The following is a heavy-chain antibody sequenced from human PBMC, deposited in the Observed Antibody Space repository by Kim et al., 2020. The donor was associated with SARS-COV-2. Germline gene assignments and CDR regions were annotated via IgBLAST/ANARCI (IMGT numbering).Heavy chain of an antibody. Sequence: KFRGRVTMTRDTSTSTVYMELSSLRSEDTAVYYCARGGVAGITTYYYFDYWGQGTLVTVSS. CDR3: ARGGVAGITTYYYFDY. J-gene: IGHJ4*02. D-gene: IGHD3-10*01. V-gene: IGHV1-46*01.